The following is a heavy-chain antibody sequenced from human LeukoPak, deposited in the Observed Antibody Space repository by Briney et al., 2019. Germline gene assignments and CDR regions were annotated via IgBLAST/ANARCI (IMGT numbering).Heavy chain of an antibody. CDR1: GFTFSSYW. V-gene: IGHV3-7*03. CDR3: ARSAAMVLNWFDP. D-gene: IGHD5-18*01. Sequence: GGSLRLSCAASGFTFSSYWMSWVRQAPGKGLEWVANIKQDGSEKYYVDSVKGRFTISRDNAKNSLYLQMNSLRAEDTAVYYCARSAAMVLNWFDPWGQGTLVTVSS. J-gene: IGHJ5*02. CDR2: IKQDGSEK.